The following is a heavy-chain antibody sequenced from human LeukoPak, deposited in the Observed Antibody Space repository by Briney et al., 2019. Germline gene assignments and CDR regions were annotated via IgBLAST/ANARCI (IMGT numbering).Heavy chain of an antibody. CDR3: AKDRRGDSSGYVPPQYYFDY. CDR2: ISGSGGST. CDR1: GFTFSSYA. D-gene: IGHD3-22*01. Sequence: GGSLRLSCAASGFTFSSYAMSWVRQAPGKGLEWVSAISGSGGSTYYADSVKGRFTISRDNSKNTLYLQRNGLRAEDTAVYYCAKDRRGDSSGYVPPQYYFDYWGQGTLVTVSS. V-gene: IGHV3-23*01. J-gene: IGHJ4*02.